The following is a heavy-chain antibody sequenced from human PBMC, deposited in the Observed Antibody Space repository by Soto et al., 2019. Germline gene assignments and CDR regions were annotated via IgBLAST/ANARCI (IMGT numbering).Heavy chain of an antibody. Sequence: QVQLVQSGAEARVPGASVKVSCKASGYSFTGLDINWVRQTTGHGLEWMGWMEPSSGRTGYAQKFQGRVTMTRDTSINAAYMELISLTSDDTAFYYCARGVTAGVDYWGQRTLVTVSS. D-gene: IGHD1-26*01. CDR2: MEPSSGRT. CDR1: GYSFTGLD. J-gene: IGHJ4*02. CDR3: ARGVTAGVDY. V-gene: IGHV1-8*01.